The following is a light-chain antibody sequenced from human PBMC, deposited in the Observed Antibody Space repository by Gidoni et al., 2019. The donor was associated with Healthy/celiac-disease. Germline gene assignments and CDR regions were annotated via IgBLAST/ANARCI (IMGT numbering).Light chain of an antibody. V-gene: IGKV3-11*02. CDR2: DAS. CDR3: QQRSNWPPLT. CDR1: QCVSRY. Sequence: IVLTQSLSTLSLSPGERATLSCRASQCVSRYLTWYQQKPGQAPRLLLYDASNRATGIPARFSDSGSGRDFALTISRLEPEHFAVYDCQQRSNWPPLTFGGGTKVEIK. J-gene: IGKJ4*01.